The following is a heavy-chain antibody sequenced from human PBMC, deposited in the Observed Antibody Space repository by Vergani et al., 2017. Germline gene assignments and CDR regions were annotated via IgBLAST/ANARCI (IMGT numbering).Heavy chain of an antibody. V-gene: IGHV3-74*02. CDR2: IAEYGNRA. CDR3: VRTEYCTGSACNTRFDS. J-gene: IGHJ5*01. D-gene: IGHD2-8*02. CDR1: GFSFNTYW. Sequence: EGQLVESGGGLAKPGGSLRLSCVASGFSFNTYWMHWVRQVPGKGLMWVARIAEYGNRATYGDFETGRFTISRDNAKNTVFLQMNNLRADDAGVYYCVRTEYCTGSACNTRFDSCGQGALVTVSS.